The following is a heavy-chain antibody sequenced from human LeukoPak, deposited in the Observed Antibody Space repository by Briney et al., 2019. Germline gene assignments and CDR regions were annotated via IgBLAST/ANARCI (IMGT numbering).Heavy chain of an antibody. D-gene: IGHD5-24*01. CDR3: ASADRDNAFDI. CDR1: GFTFSSYS. Sequence: SGGSLRLSCAASGFTFSSYSMNWVRQAPGKGLEWVSYISSSSSTIYYADSVKGRFTISRDNAKNSLYLQMNSLRAEDTAVYYCASADRDNAFDIWGQGTMVTVSS. CDR2: ISSSSSTI. V-gene: IGHV3-48*01. J-gene: IGHJ3*02.